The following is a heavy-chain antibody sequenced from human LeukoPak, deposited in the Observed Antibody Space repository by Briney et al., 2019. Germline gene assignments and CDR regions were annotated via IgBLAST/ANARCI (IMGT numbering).Heavy chain of an antibody. CDR3: ARGSPTWGDY. CDR1: GYTFTSYY. D-gene: IGHD3-16*01. J-gene: IGHJ4*02. CDR2: VNPSGGST. V-gene: IGHV1-46*01. Sequence: ASVTVSCLSTGYTFTSYYMHWVRQAPGQGLEWMGIVNPSGGSTSYAQKFQGRVTMTRDTSTSTVYMELSSLTSEDTAVYYCARGSPTWGDYWGQGTLVTVSS.